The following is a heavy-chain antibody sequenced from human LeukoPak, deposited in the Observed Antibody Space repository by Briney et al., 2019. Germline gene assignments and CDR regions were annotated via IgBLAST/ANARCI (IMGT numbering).Heavy chain of an antibody. CDR3: ANLPRGAY. Sequence: GGSLRLSCAASGFTVSSNYMTWVRQAPGKGLEWVSIIYSSGSTYYADSLKGRFTMPRDNSKNIVYLQITSLRADDTAVYYCANLPRGAYWGQGTLVTVSS. CDR1: GFTVSSNY. V-gene: IGHV3-53*01. CDR2: IYSSGST. J-gene: IGHJ4*02. D-gene: IGHD3-10*01.